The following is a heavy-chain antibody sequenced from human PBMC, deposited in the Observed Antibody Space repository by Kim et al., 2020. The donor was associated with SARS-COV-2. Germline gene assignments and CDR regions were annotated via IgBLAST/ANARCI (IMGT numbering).Heavy chain of an antibody. Sequence: GGSLRLSCIVSGFNFNTSGMHWVRQAPGKGLEWVAIIWYDGTTKYYADSVKGRFTISRDNSKDTLYLQMNSLRAEDTAIYYCASQRGGGRWELLLNWYFDLWGHGTLVTVSS. V-gene: IGHV3-33*01. D-gene: IGHD1-26*01. CDR2: IWYDGTTK. CDR1: GFNFNTSG. J-gene: IGHJ2*01. CDR3: ASQRGGGRWELLLNWYFDL.